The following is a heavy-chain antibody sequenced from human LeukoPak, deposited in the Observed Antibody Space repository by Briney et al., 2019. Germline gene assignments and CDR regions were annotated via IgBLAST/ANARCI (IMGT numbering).Heavy chain of an antibody. D-gene: IGHD6-19*01. Sequence: MSTETLSLTCAVYGGSFSGYYWSWIRQPPGKGLEWIGEINHSGSTNYNPSLKSRVTISVDTSKNQFFLKLSSVTAADTAVYYCARGFGAGTRKQYFQHWGQGTLVTVSS. V-gene: IGHV4-34*01. CDR3: ARGFGAGTRKQYFQH. J-gene: IGHJ1*01. CDR1: GGSFSGYY. CDR2: INHSGST.